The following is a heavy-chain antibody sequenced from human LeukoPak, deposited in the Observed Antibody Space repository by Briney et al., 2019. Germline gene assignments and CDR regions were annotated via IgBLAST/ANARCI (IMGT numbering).Heavy chain of an antibody. V-gene: IGHV4-59*08. CDR2: IYYSGST. D-gene: IGHD5-24*01. J-gene: IGHJ4*02. CDR3: ASISPRRDGYSLDY. CDR1: GGSISSHY. Sequence: SETLSLTCTVSGGSISSHYWSWIRQPPGKGLEWIGYIYYSGSTNYNPSLKSRVTISVDTSKNQFSLKLSSVTAADTAVYYCASISPRRDGYSLDYWGQGTLVTVSS.